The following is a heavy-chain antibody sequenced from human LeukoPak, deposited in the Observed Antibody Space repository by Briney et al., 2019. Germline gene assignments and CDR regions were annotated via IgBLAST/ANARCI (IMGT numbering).Heavy chain of an antibody. CDR1: GGSISSGAYY. Sequence: PSETLSLTCSVSGGSISSGAYYWSWIRQQPGKGLEWIGEINHSGSTNYNPSLKSRVTISVDTSKNQFSLKLSSVTAADTAVYYCARLHYYYNSSGYYYYPSYYYYYYMDVWGKGTTVTVSS. D-gene: IGHD3-22*01. J-gene: IGHJ6*03. CDR3: ARLHYYYNSSGYYYYPSYYYYYYMDV. V-gene: IGHV4-39*07. CDR2: INHSGST.